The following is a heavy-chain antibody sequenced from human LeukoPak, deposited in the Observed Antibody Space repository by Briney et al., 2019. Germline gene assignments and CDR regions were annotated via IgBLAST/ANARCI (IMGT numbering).Heavy chain of an antibody. V-gene: IGHV4-59*01. CDR2: ISYSGST. Sequence: SETLSLTCTVSGGPISSYYWNWIRQPPGKGLERLGYISYSGSTEYNPSLKSRVTISVDRSKNQFSLKLNSVTAADTAMYYCAKSYGSGNYFDLWGQGTLVTVSS. J-gene: IGHJ4*02. CDR1: GGPISSYY. D-gene: IGHD3-10*01. CDR3: AKSYGSGNYFDL.